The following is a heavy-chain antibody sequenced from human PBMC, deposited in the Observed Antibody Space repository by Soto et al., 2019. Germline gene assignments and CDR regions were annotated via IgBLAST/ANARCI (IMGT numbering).Heavy chain of an antibody. V-gene: IGHV5-51*01. Sequence: PGESLKISCKASGYIFATYWIGWVRQMPGKGLEWMGVIYPGDSRTRYNPSFQGQVTISADKSITTAYLQWASLKASDSAMYYCATRSFFSPEYDPWGTGTRVTVSS. CDR1: GYIFATYW. CDR3: ATRSFFSPEYDP. J-gene: IGHJ5*02. CDR2: IYPGDSRT. D-gene: IGHD1-26*01.